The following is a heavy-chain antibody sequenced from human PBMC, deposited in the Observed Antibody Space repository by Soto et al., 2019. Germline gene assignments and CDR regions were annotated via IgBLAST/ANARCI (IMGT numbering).Heavy chain of an antibody. J-gene: IGHJ4*02. CDR1: GFTFSSYS. CDR3: ARASHGDYYVDY. CDR2: ISSSSSYI. D-gene: IGHD2-21*02. V-gene: IGHV3-21*01. Sequence: GGSLRLSCAASGFTFSSYSMNWVRQAPGKGLEWVSSISSSSSYIYYADSVKGRFTISRDNAKNSLYLQMNSLRAEDTAVYYCARASHGDYYVDYWGQGTLVTVSS.